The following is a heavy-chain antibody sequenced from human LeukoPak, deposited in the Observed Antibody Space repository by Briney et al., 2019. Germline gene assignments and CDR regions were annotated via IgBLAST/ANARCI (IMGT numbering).Heavy chain of an antibody. CDR1: GGSFSGYY. CDR3: ARCTTPYYYYYYYMDV. CDR2: INHSGST. D-gene: IGHD1-1*01. V-gene: IGHV4-34*01. J-gene: IGHJ6*03. Sequence: SETLSLTXAVYGGSFSGYYWSWICQPPGKGLEWIGEINHSGSTNYNPSLKSRVTISVDTSKNQFSLKLSSVTAADTAVYYCARCTTPYYYYYYYMDVWGKGTTVTVSS.